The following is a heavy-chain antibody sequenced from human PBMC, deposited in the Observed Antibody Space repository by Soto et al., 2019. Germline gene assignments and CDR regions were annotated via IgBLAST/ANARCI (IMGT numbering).Heavy chain of an antibody. D-gene: IGHD5-18*01. CDR1: GYSFTTYW. CDR2: IYPGDSDT. V-gene: IGHV5-51*01. Sequence: PGESLKISCKDSGYSFTTYWIGWVRHMPGKGLEWMGIIYPGDSDTRYSPSFQGQVTISADKSISTAYLQWSSLKASDTAMYYCATSTLYSYGYYCDYWGQGTLVSVSS. J-gene: IGHJ4*02. CDR3: ATSTLYSYGYYCDY.